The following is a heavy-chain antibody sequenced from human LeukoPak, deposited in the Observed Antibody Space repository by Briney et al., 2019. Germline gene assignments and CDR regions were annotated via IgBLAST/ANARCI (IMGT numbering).Heavy chain of an antibody. V-gene: IGHV6-1*01. D-gene: IGHD1-14*01. CDR3: ARDPDIDAFDV. J-gene: IGHJ3*01. CDR2: TYFRSKWYT. CDR1: GDSVSGNSAA. Sequence: SQTLSLTCAISGDSVSGNSAAWHWIRQSPSRGLEWLGRTYFRSKWYTDYAVSVKSRITINPDTSKNQFSLQLKSMTPEDTAVYYCARDPDIDAFDVWGQGTMVTVSS.